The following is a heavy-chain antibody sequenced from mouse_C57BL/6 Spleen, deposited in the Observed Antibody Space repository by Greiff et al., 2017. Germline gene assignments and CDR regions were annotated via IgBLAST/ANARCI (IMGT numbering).Heavy chain of an antibody. D-gene: IGHD1-1*01. J-gene: IGHJ3*01. CDR3: TTSGYYGSSPWFAY. V-gene: IGHV14-4*01. CDR1: GFNIKDDY. Sequence: EVQVVESGAELVRPGASVKLSCTASGFNIKDDYMHWVKQRPEQGLEWIGWIDPENGDTEYASKFQGKATITADTSSNTAYLQLSSLTSEDTAVYYCTTSGYYGSSPWFAYWGQGTLVTVSA. CDR2: IDPENGDT.